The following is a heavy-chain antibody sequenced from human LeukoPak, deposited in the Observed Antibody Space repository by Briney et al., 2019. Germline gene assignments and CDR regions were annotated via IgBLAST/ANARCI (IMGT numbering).Heavy chain of an antibody. Sequence: PSEALSLTCAVYGGSFSGYYWNWIRQPLGKGLEWIGEINHFGRTKYNPSLKSRVTISGDTSKNQFSLKINSLTAADTAVYCCARSYRAHQTFYSSHFFDYWGQGTLVTVSS. CDR3: ARSYRAHQTFYSSHFFDY. V-gene: IGHV4-34*01. CDR2: INHFGRT. CDR1: GGSFSGYY. J-gene: IGHJ4*02. D-gene: IGHD5-18*01.